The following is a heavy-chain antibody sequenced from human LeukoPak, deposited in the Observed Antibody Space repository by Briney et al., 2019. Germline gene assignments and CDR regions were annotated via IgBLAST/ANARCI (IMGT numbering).Heavy chain of an antibody. CDR3: ARGGGYSGYDFGY. V-gene: IGHV4-59*01. J-gene: IGHJ4*02. D-gene: IGHD5-12*01. Sequence: SETLSLTCTVSGGSISSYYWSWLRQPPGKGLEWIGYIYYSGSTNYNPSLKSQVTISVDTSKNQFSLNLSSVTAADTAVYYCARGGGYSGYDFGYWGQGTLVTVS. CDR2: IYYSGST. CDR1: GGSISSYY.